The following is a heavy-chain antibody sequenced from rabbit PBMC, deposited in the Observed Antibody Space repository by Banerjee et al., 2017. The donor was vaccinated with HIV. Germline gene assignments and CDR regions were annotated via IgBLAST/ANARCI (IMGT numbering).Heavy chain of an antibody. CDR1: GVSFSDKDV. CDR2: IYTGNGKT. V-gene: IGHV1S45*01. Sequence: QQQLEESGGGLVKPEGSLTLTCKASGVSFSDKDVMCWVRQAPGKGLEWIGCIYTGNGKTYYASWAKGRFTISKSSSTTVTLQMTSLTAADTATYFCARDNGSGDYIDVYFDLWGQGTLVTVS. D-gene: IGHD1-1*01. CDR3: ARDNGSGDYIDVYFDL. J-gene: IGHJ4*01.